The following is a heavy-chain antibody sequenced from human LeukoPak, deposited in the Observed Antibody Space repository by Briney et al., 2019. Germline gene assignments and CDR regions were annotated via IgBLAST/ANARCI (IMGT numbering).Heavy chain of an antibody. D-gene: IGHD5-24*01. Sequence: SETLSLTCTVSGGSISSSSYYWGWIRQPPGKGLEWIGTIYYSGSTYYNPSLKSRVTISVDTSKNQFSLKLSSVTAADTAVYYCARVVLEMATIRRDYYYYYYMDVWGKGTTVTVSS. CDR1: GGSISSSSYY. J-gene: IGHJ6*03. CDR3: ARVVLEMATIRRDYYYYYYMDV. CDR2: IYYSGST. V-gene: IGHV4-39*07.